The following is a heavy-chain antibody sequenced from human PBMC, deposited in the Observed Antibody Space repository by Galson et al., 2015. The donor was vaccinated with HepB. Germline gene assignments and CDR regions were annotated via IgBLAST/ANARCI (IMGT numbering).Heavy chain of an antibody. CDR3: ARHKKQLVPLDY. CDR2: IYYSGST. J-gene: IGHJ4*02. CDR1: GGSISSYY. V-gene: IGHV4-59*08. Sequence: ETLSLTCTVSGGSISSYYWSWIRQPPGKGLEWIAYIYYSGSTNYNPSLKSRVTISVDSSKNQFSLKLSSVTAADTAVYYCARHKKQLVPLDYWGQGTLVTVSS. D-gene: IGHD6-13*01.